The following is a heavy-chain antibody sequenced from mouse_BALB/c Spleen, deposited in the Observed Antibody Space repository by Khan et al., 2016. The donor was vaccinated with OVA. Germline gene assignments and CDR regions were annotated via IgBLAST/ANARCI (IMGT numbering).Heavy chain of an antibody. Sequence: QIQLVQSGPELKKPGETVRISCKASGYTFTTAGMQWVQKMPGKGLKWIGWINTHSGLPNYAEDSKGRFAFSLETSASTAYLQISNLKIEDTATYFWARDDYYGYGFAYWGQGTLVTVSA. V-gene: IGHV9-4*02. CDR1: GYTFTTAG. D-gene: IGHD1-2*01. CDR3: ARDDYYGYGFAY. CDR2: INTHSGLP. J-gene: IGHJ3*01.